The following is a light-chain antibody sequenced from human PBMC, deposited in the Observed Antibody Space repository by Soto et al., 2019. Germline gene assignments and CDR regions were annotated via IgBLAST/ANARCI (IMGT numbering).Light chain of an antibody. Sequence: QSALTQPASVSGSPGQSITISCTGTSSDVGGYDYVSWYQQHPGKAPKFMIYDVSNRPSGVSIRFSGSKSGTTASLTISGLQPEDEADYYGCSYTSSGPAYVFGTGTKVTVL. J-gene: IGLJ1*01. CDR3: CSYTSSGPAYV. CDR1: SSDVGGYDY. V-gene: IGLV2-14*03. CDR2: DVS.